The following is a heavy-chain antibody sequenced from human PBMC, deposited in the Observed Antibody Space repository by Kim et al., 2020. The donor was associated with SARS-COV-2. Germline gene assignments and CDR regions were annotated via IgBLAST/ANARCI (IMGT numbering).Heavy chain of an antibody. D-gene: IGHD6-25*01. CDR3: ATNLGSASAAAPLDY. Sequence: GGSLRLSCAASGLSFSSSAMHWVRQAPGKGLEYVAAISTNGGSTYHAKSVRGRFTISRDNSKNTLFLQMGSLTAEDMAVYYCATNLGSASAAAPLDYWGQGTLVTVSS. V-gene: IGHV3-64*01. CDR2: ISTNGGST. CDR1: GLSFSSSA. J-gene: IGHJ4*02.